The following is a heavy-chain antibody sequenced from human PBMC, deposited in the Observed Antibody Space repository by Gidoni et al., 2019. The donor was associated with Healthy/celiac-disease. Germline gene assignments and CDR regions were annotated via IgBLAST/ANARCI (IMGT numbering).Heavy chain of an antibody. CDR2: FSSSGNT. Sequence: QVQLQESGPGLVKPSETLSLTCTVSGVSISSCSWSWIRQPAGKALEWIGRFSSSGNTNYNPSLKSRVTMSEDTSKNQFSLKLSSVTAADTAVYYCARDNCSGGSCYYGFWGQGTLVTVSS. D-gene: IGHD2-15*01. CDR3: ARDNCSGGSCYYGF. J-gene: IGHJ4*02. V-gene: IGHV4-4*07. CDR1: GVSISSCS.